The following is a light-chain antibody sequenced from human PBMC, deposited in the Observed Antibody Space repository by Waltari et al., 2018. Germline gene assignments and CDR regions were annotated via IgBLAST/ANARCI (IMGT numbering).Light chain of an antibody. J-gene: IGKJ2*03. CDR3: QQHYSSPYS. CDR2: WAS. CDR1: QSLLYSSNNKNH. Sequence: DIVMTQSPDSLAVSLGERVTINCKSSQSLLYSSNNKNHLAWYQQKPGQAPKLLIYWASARESGVPNRFSGSGSGTDFTLTISGLQAEDVAVYYCQQHYSSPYSFGQGTKVEIK. V-gene: IGKV4-1*01.